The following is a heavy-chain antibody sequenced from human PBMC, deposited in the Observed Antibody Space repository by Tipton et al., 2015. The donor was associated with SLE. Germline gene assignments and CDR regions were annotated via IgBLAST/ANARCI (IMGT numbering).Heavy chain of an antibody. CDR1: GGSISSHY. J-gene: IGHJ5*02. D-gene: IGHD3-22*01. CDR2: IYYSGNT. Sequence: TLSLTCTVSGGSISSHYWSWFRQPPGKGLEWIGYIYYSGNTKYNPPLKSRVTISLDTSRTQFSLKLSPVTAADTAVYYCARDGRGYCDNSGCSEYHWFDPWGQGTLVTVSS. CDR3: ARDGRGYCDNSGCSEYHWFDP. V-gene: IGHV4-59*11.